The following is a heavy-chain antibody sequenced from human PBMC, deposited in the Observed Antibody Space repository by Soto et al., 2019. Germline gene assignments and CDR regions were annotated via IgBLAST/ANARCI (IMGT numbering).Heavy chain of an antibody. J-gene: IGHJ5*02. CDR2: ISGSGGST. CDR1: GFTFSSYA. V-gene: IGHV3-23*01. D-gene: IGHD2-15*01. Sequence: PGGSLRLSCAASGFTFSSYAMSWVRQAPGKGLEWVSAISGSGGSTYYADSVKGRFTISRDNSKSTLYLQMNSLRAEDTAVYYCAKSADCSGGSCYSWTPPTNWFDPWGQGTLVTVSS. CDR3: AKSADCSGGSCYSWTPPTNWFDP.